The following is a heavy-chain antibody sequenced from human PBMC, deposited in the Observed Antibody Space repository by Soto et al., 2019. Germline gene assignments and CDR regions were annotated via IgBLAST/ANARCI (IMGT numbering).Heavy chain of an antibody. J-gene: IGHJ4*02. V-gene: IGHV1-3*01. CDR1: GYTFTGHA. CDR3: AREAGRTGDLDY. Sequence: QVPVVQSGAEVKKPGDSVKVSCRASGYTFTGHAIHWVRQAPGQSLEWMGWNDGGNGRTQYAQGFQGRVTLTRDTSAITAYMELRSLTSEDTAVYYCAREAGRTGDLDYWGQGTLVTVSS. D-gene: IGHD7-27*01. CDR2: NDGGNGRT.